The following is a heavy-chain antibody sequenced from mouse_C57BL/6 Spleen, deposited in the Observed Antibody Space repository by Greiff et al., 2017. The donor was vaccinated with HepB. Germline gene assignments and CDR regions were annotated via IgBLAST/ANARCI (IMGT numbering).Heavy chain of an antibody. Sequence: VQLQQSGPELVKPGASVKISCKASGYAFSSSWMNWVKQRPGKGLEWIGRIYPGDGDTNYNGKFKGKATLTADKSSRTAYMQLSSLTSEDSSVYFCARTSNYDYAMDYWGQGTSVTVSS. J-gene: IGHJ4*01. D-gene: IGHD2-5*01. CDR2: IYPGDGDT. CDR3: ARTSNYDYAMDY. CDR1: GYAFSSSW. V-gene: IGHV1-82*01.